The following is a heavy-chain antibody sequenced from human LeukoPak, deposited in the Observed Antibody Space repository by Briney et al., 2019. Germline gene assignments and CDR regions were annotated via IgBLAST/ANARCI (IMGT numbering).Heavy chain of an antibody. D-gene: IGHD5-24*01. J-gene: IGHJ4*02. CDR2: IIPIFGTA. Sequence: ASVKVSCKASGGTFSSYAISWVRQAPGQGLEWMGGIIPIFGTANYAQKFQGRVTITADESTSTAYMELSSLRSEDTAVYYCARGMAILRSEYFDYWGQGTLVTVSS. CDR3: ARGMAILRSEYFDY. CDR1: GGTFSSYA. V-gene: IGHV1-69*13.